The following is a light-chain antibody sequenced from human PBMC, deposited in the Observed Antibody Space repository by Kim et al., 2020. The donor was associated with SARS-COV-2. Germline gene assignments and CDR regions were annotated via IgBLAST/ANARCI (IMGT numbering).Light chain of an antibody. CDR1: QSVNSNS. V-gene: IGKV3D-20*01. J-gene: IGKJ2*01. CDR2: DTY. Sequence: SLAPRESATLCCGASQSVNSNSIPWYQQIPVLAPRLLIYDTYSRATGIPDRFSGSGSGTDFTLTISRLEPEDFAVYYCQQYGSSPTLGQGTKM. CDR3: QQYGSSPT.